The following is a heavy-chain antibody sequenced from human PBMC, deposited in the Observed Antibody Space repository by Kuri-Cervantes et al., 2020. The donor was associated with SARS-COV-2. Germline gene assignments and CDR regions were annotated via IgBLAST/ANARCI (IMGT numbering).Heavy chain of an antibody. J-gene: IGHJ4*02. CDR1: GFTFSSYA. CDR2: ISGSGGTT. V-gene: IGHV3-23*01. CDR3: AREARDYYDTSGYLDY. D-gene: IGHD3-22*01. Sequence: GESLKISCAATGFTFSSYAMNWVRQAPGKGLEWVPTISGSGGTTFYADSVKGRFTISRDNSKNTLYLQMNSLRAEDTAVYHCAREARDYYDTSGYLDYWGQGFLVTVSS.